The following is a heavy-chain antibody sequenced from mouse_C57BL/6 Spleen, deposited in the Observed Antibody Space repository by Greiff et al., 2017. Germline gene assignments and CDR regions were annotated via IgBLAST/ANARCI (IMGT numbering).Heavy chain of an antibody. Sequence: VQLQQSGPELVKPGASVKMSCKASGYTFTDYNMHWVKQSHGKSLEWIGYINPNNGGTSYNQKFKGKATLTVNKSSSTAYMELRSLTSEDSAVYYCARRGLITTAPRGYFDVWGTGTTVTVSS. CDR1: GYTFTDYN. J-gene: IGHJ1*03. CDR3: ARRGLITTAPRGYFDV. D-gene: IGHD1-1*01. V-gene: IGHV1-22*01. CDR2: INPNNGGT.